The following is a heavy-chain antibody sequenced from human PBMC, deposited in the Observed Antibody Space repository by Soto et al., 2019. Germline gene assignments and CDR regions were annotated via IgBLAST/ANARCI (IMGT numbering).Heavy chain of an antibody. Sequence: SVKVSCKASGGTFSSYAISWVRQAPGQGLEWMGGIIPIFGTANYAQKFQGRVTITADKSTSTAYMELSSLRSEDTAVYYCARDSGMARXGYCSSTSCYTHYGMDVWGPGTTVTVSS. CDR3: ARDSGMARXGYCSSTSCYTHYGMDV. V-gene: IGHV1-69*06. J-gene: IGHJ6*02. D-gene: IGHD2-2*02. CDR2: IIPIFGTA. CDR1: GGTFSSYA.